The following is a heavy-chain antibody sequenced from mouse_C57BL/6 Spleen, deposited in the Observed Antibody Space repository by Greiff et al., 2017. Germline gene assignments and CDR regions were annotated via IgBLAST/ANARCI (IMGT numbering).Heavy chain of an antibody. D-gene: IGHD1-1*01. Sequence: VQLQQSGPELVKPGASVKISCKASGYTFTDYYMNWVKQSHGKSLEWIGDINPNNGGTSYNQKFKGKATLTVDKSSSTAYMELRSLTSEDSAVYYCARYYGSSYDDYWGQGTTLTVSS. CDR3: ARYYGSSYDDY. J-gene: IGHJ2*01. V-gene: IGHV1-26*01. CDR2: INPNNGGT. CDR1: GYTFTDYY.